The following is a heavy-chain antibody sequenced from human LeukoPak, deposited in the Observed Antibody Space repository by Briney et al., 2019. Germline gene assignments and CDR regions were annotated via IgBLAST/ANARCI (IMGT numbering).Heavy chain of an antibody. CDR1: GESFSGYY. Sequence: SEALSLTCAVYGESFSGYYWSWIRQPPGKGLEWIGEINHSGSTNYNPSLMSRVTISVDTSKNQFSLKLSSVTAADTAVYYCATTATLNHWGGRAFDIWGQGTMVTVSS. CDR3: ATTATLNHWGGRAFDI. J-gene: IGHJ3*02. D-gene: IGHD7-27*01. CDR2: INHSGST. V-gene: IGHV4-34*01.